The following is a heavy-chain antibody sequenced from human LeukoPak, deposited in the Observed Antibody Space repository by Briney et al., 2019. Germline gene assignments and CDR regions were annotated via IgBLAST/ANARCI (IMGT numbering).Heavy chain of an antibody. CDR3: ARQSDSSGYYYLGAFDF. V-gene: IGHV4-4*07. CDR2: IYTTGNT. D-gene: IGHD3-22*01. Sequence: ASETLSLTCTISGGSISGYYWSWIRQPAGKGLEWIGRIYTTGNTNNNPSLKSRLTMSVDASKNQFSLKLSSVTAADTAVYYCARQSDSSGYYYLGAFDFWGQGKMVTVSS. CDR1: GGSISGYY. J-gene: IGHJ3*01.